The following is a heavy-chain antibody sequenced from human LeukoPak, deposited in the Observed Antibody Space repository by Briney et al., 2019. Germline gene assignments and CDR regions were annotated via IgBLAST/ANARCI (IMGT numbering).Heavy chain of an antibody. J-gene: IGHJ6*02. CDR1: GCTFTSYA. V-gene: IGHV1-3*01. D-gene: IGHD6-13*01. CDR3: ARDFSSSWLSLDYYGMDV. CDR2: INAGNGNT. Sequence: ASVKVSCKASGCTFTSYAMHWVRQAPGQRLEWMGWINAGNGNTKYSQKFQGRVTITRDTSASTAYMELRSLRSDDTAVYYCARDFSSSWLSLDYYGMDVWGQGTTVTVSS.